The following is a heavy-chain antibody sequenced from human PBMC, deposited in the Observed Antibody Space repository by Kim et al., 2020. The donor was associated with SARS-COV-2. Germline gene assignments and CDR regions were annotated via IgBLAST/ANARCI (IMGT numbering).Heavy chain of an antibody. CDR2: ISYDGSNK. D-gene: IGHD6-19*01. CDR1: GFTFSSYA. J-gene: IGHJ6*02. Sequence: GGSLRLSCAASGFTFSSYAMHWVRQAPGKGLEWVAVISYDGSNKYYADSVKGRFTISRDNSKNTLYLQMNSLRAEDTAVYYCARCWGSGWHPAVLNYGMDVWGQGTTVTVSS. CDR3: ARCWGSGWHPAVLNYGMDV. V-gene: IGHV3-30-3*01.